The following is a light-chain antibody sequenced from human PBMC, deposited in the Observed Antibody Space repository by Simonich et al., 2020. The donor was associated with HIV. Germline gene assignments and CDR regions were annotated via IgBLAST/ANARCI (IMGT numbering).Light chain of an antibody. CDR1: SGHSSYA. CDR3: QTWGTGILV. V-gene: IGLV4-69*01. CDR2: VNSDGSH. Sequence: QLVLTQSPSASASLGASVKLTCTLSSGHSSYAIAWHQQQPEKGPRYLMKVNSDGSHSTGDGIPDRFSGSSSGAERYLTISSLQSDDETDYYCQTWGTGILVFGGGTKLTVL. J-gene: IGLJ3*02.